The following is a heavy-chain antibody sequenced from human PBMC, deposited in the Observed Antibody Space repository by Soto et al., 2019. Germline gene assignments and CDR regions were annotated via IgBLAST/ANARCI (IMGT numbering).Heavy chain of an antibody. CDR2: TYYRSKWYN. V-gene: IGHV6-1*01. CDR1: GDGVSSNSAA. CDR3: ARGFQGRGVVAATPVDSSTYYGMDV. D-gene: IGHD2-15*01. J-gene: IGHJ6*02. Sequence: PSQTLSLTCAISGDGVSSNSAAWNWIRQSPSRGLEWLGRTYYRSKWYNDYAVSVKSRITINPDTSKNQFSLQLNSVTPEDTAVYYCARGFQGRGVVAATPVDSSTYYGMDVWGQGTTVTVS.